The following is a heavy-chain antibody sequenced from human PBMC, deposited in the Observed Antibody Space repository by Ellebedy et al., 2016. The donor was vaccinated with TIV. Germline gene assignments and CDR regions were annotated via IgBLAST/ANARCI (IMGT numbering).Heavy chain of an antibody. CDR1: GYTFTSYG. J-gene: IGHJ3*02. Sequence: ASVKVSCKASGYTFTSYGISWVRQAPGQGLEWMGWISTYNGNANYAQKLQGRVTMTTDTSTSTVYMELRSLRSDDTAVYYCARGGLYCSSTSCHPWEGAFDIWGQGTMVTVS. CDR2: ISTYNGNA. CDR3: ARGGLYCSSTSCHPWEGAFDI. D-gene: IGHD2-2*01. V-gene: IGHV1-18*04.